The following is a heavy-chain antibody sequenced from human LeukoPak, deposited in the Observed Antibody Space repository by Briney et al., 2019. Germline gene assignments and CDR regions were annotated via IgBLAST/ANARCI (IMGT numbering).Heavy chain of an antibody. Sequence: GRSLRLSCAASGFTFSSYSMNWVRQAPGKGLEWVSDISSRSNTIYYADSVKGRFTISRDNAKNSLYLQMNSLRAEDTAVYYCARDAEYSSSRFLDYWGQGTLVTVSS. CDR1: GFTFSSYS. J-gene: IGHJ4*02. D-gene: IGHD6-6*01. CDR2: ISSRSNTI. V-gene: IGHV3-48*01. CDR3: ARDAEYSSSRFLDY.